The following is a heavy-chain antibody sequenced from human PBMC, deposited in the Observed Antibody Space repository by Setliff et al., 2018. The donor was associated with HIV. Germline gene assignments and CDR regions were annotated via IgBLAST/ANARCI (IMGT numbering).Heavy chain of an antibody. CDR3: VRGDVAFLGVLSPLAV. CDR1: GFTFSSYW. J-gene: IGHJ3*01. D-gene: IGHD1-26*01. Sequence: GGSLRLSCAASGFTFSSYWMTWVRQAPGKGLEWVAFVSFEGGNKYYADSVKGRFTISRDSSKNTVYLQMNSLRPEDTAVYFCVRGDVAFLGVLSPLAVWGQGTMVTVSS. CDR2: VSFEGGNK. V-gene: IGHV3-30-3*01.